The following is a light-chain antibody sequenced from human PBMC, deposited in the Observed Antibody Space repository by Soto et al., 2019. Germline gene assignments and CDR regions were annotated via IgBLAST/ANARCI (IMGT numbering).Light chain of an antibody. Sequence: IVWTQSACTLSLSPVERATLSFRASQIVSSSYLAWYQHKPGQAPRLLIYGASSRATGIPDRFSGSGSGTDFTLTISRLEPEDFAVYYCQHSWTFGQGTKVDIK. J-gene: IGKJ1*01. CDR2: GAS. CDR1: QIVSSSY. V-gene: IGKV3-20*01. CDR3: QHSWT.